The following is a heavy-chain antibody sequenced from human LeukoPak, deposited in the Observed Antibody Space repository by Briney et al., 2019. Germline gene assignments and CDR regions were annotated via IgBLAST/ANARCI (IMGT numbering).Heavy chain of an antibody. CDR2: ITSSSNYI. J-gene: IGHJ4*02. CDR1: VFTFSSYS. D-gene: IGHD2-2*01. V-gene: IGHV3-21*06. Sequence: GGSLRLSCAASVFTFSSYSMNWVRQAPGKGLEWVSSITSSSNYIYNADSVKGRFTISRDNAQNALYLQMNSLRAEDTAVYYCARGGDCSSTSCYLINDYWGQGTLVTVSS. CDR3: ARGGDCSSTSCYLINDY.